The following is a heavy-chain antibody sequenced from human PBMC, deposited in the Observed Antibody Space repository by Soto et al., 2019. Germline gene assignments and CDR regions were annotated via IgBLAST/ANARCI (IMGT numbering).Heavy chain of an antibody. CDR3: ARERGDYGDYFDY. D-gene: IGHD4-17*01. Sequence: SETLSLTCTVSGGSISSYYWSWIRQPPGKGLEWIGYIYYSGSTNYNPSLKSRVTISVDTSKNQFSLKLSSVTAADTAVYYCARERGDYGDYFDYWGQGTQVTVS. J-gene: IGHJ4*02. CDR2: IYYSGST. V-gene: IGHV4-59*12. CDR1: GGSISSYY.